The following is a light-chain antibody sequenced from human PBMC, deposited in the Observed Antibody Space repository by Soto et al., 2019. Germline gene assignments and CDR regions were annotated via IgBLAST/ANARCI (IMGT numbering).Light chain of an antibody. CDR3: TSYSSSDIFYV. J-gene: IGLJ1*01. CDR1: SSDIGGYYY. CDR2: QVT. Sequence: QSALTQPASVSGSPGQSITISCTGTSSDIGGYYYVSWYQHHPGKAPKLLIYQVTNRPSRVSNRFSGSKSGNTVSLTISGLQADDEADYYCTSYSSSDIFYVFGTGTKVTVL. V-gene: IGLV2-14*01.